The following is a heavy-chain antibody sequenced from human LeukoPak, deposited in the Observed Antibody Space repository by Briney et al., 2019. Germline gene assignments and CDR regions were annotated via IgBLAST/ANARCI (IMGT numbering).Heavy chain of an antibody. CDR1: GGSISSYY. V-gene: IGHV4-59*08. J-gene: IGHJ5*02. CDR3: ARFWGYYYDSSGFDP. D-gene: IGHD3-22*01. Sequence: SETLSLTCTVSGGSISSYYWSWIRQPPGKGLEWIVYIYYSGSTNYNPSLKSRVTISVDTSKNQFSLKLSSVTAADTAVYYCARFWGYYYDSSGFDPWGQGTLVTVSS. CDR2: IYYSGST.